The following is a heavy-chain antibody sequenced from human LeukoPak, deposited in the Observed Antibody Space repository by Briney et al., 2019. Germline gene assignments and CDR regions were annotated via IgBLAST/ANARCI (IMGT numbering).Heavy chain of an antibody. Sequence: PSETLSLTCAVSGGSISTYYWRWMRQPPGKGLEWIGYIYHGGSAMYSPSLRSRVTISVDRPNNHFSLKLTSVTAADTAVYFCAITTRDDFGEYFFDYWGQGTLVTVSS. CDR3: AITTRDDFGEYFFDY. J-gene: IGHJ4*02. CDR1: GGSISTYY. CDR2: IYHGGSA. D-gene: IGHD4-17*01. V-gene: IGHV4-59*01.